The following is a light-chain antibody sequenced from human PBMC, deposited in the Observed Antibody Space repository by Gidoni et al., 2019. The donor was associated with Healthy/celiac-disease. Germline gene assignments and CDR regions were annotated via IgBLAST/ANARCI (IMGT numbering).Light chain of an antibody. CDR2: DAS. CDR1: QSVSSY. CDR3: QQRSNWPLT. J-gene: IGKJ4*01. Sequence: EIVLAQSPATLSLSPGERATLPCRASQSVSSYLAWYQQKPGQAPRLLIYDASNRATGIPARFRGSGSGTDFTLTISSREPEDFAVYYCQQRSNWPLTFGGGTKVEIK. V-gene: IGKV3-11*01.